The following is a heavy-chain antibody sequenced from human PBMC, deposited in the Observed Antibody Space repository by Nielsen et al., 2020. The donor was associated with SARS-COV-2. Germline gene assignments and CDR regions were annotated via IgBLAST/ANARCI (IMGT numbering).Heavy chain of an antibody. CDR3: AKDITPLVAVAGTGYFDY. V-gene: IGHV3-9*01. CDR2: ISWNSGTI. D-gene: IGHD6-19*01. J-gene: IGHJ4*01. CDR1: GFTFDDYA. Sequence: SLKISCAASGFTFDDYAMHWVRQAPGKGLEWVSGISWNSGTIDYADSVKGRFTISRDDAKNSMYLHMNSLRPEDTALYYCAKDITPLVAVAGTGYFDYWGHGTLVTVSS.